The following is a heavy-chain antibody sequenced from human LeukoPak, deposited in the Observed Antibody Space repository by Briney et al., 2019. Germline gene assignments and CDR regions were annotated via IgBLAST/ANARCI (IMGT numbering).Heavy chain of an antibody. CDR3: VRDRGYSTFDY. V-gene: IGHV3-7*03. CDR2: INLDGSEI. Sequence: GGSLRLSCEASGFVFGHSWMSWVRQAPGKGLEWVANINLDGSEINYLDSLTGRLTITRDNAKDSLYLQMNGLRAEDTAVYFCVRDRGYSTFDYWGQGTLVTVSS. D-gene: IGHD3-22*01. CDR1: GFVFGHSW. J-gene: IGHJ4*02.